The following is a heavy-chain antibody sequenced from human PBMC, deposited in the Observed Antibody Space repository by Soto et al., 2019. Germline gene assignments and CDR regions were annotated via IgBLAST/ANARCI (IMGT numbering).Heavy chain of an antibody. V-gene: IGHV4-39*01. CDR2: IYYSGST. Sequence: SETLSLTCTVSGGSISSSSYYWGWIRQPPGKGLEWIGSIYYSGSTYYNPSLKSRVTISVDTSKNQFSLKLSSVTAADTAVYYCAGWWYYDFWSGYYPSYNWFDPWGQGTLVTVS. CDR1: GGSISSSSYY. D-gene: IGHD3-3*01. J-gene: IGHJ5*02. CDR3: AGWWYYDFWSGYYPSYNWFDP.